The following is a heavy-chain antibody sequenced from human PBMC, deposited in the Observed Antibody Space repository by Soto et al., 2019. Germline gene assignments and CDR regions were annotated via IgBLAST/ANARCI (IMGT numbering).Heavy chain of an antibody. CDR3: ARGYIQLTNGWDYGMDV. CDR2: INPNSGGT. V-gene: IGHV1-2*04. CDR1: GYTFTRYY. J-gene: IGHJ6*02. D-gene: IGHD1-1*01. Sequence: ASVKVSCKASGYTFTRYYMHWVRQAPGQGLEWMGWINPNSGGTNYAQKFQGWVTMTRDTSISTAYMELSRLRSDDTAVYYCARGYIQLTNGWDYGMDVWGQGTTVTVSS.